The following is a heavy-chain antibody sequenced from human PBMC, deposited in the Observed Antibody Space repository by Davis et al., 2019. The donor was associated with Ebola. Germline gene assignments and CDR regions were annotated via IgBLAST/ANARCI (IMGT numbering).Heavy chain of an antibody. CDR3: TRGYSPKCRGGDCVNDF. CDR1: GYIFSNYD. J-gene: IGHJ4*02. V-gene: IGHV1-8*02. CDR2: MNAYSGNT. D-gene: IGHD2-21*02. Sequence: ASVKVSCKASGYIFSNYDINWVRQARGQGLEWMGWMNAYSGNTGYEEKLKGRVTMTRNPSISTAYMDLSSLTIEDTAVYYCTRGYSPKCRGGDCVNDFWGQGTLVTVSS.